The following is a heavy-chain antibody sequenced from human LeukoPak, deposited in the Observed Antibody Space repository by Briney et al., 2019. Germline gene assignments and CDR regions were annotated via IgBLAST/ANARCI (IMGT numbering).Heavy chain of an antibody. Sequence: PSQTLSLTCTVSGGSISSGDYYWSWIRQPPGKGLEWIGYIYYSGSTYYNPSLKSRVTISVDTSKNQFSLKLSSVTAADTAVYYCARAQQHDVATPDYWGQGTLVIVSS. CDR1: GGSISSGDYY. CDR3: ARAQQHDVATPDY. CDR2: IYYSGST. J-gene: IGHJ4*02. D-gene: IGHD5-12*01. V-gene: IGHV4-30-4*08.